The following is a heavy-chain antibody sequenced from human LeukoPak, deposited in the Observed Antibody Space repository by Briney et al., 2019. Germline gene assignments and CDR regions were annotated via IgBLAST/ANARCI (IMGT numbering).Heavy chain of an antibody. CDR3: AKRRENGHYYFDY. CDR1: GFTFSSYG. V-gene: IGHV3-30*18. CDR2: ISYDGSNK. J-gene: IGHJ4*02. Sequence: GGSLRLSCAASGFTFSSYGMHWVRQAPGKGLEWVAVISYDGSNKYYADSVKGRFTISRDNSKNTLYLQMNSLRAEDTAVYYCAKRRENGHYYFDYWGQGTLVTVSS.